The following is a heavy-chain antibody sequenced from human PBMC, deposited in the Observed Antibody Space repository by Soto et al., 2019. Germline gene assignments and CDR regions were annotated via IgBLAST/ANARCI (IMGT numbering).Heavy chain of an antibody. CDR1: GFTFSSYD. Sequence: SLRLSCAASGFTFSSYDMSWVRQARGKGLEWVSAIGGSGGSTYYADSVKGRFTISRDNFKDTLYLQMNSLRAEDTAVYYCAREDSPGDYFDYWGQGPLVTVS. D-gene: IGHD3-10*01. CDR3: AREDSPGDYFDY. V-gene: IGHV3-23*01. J-gene: IGHJ4*02. CDR2: IGGSGGST.